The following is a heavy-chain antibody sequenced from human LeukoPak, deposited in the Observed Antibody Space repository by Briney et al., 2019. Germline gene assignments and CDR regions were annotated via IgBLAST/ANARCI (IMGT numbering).Heavy chain of an antibody. Sequence: GRSLRLSCAASGFTFSSYGMHWVRQAPGKGLEWVANIKQDGSEKYYVDSVKGRFTISRDNSGNTLYLEMISLRDEDTAVYYCARDYHDSSGYGQHCDYWGQGTLVTVSS. J-gene: IGHJ4*02. V-gene: IGHV3-7*01. CDR2: IKQDGSEK. CDR1: GFTFSSYG. CDR3: ARDYHDSSGYGQHCDY. D-gene: IGHD3-22*01.